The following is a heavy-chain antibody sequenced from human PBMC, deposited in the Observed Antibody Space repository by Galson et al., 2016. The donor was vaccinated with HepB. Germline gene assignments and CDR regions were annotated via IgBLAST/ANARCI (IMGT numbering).Heavy chain of an antibody. CDR2: IKSNSDGGTR. CDR1: GFSFTIAW. CDR3: VTGPFDY. Sequence: SLRLSCAASGFSFTIAWMNWVRQAPGKGLEWVARIKSNSDGGTRDYAAPVRARFVISRDDSNNTLYLEMHGLTAEDTAVYYCVTGPFDYWGQGSLVVVS. V-gene: IGHV3-15*01. J-gene: IGHJ4*02.